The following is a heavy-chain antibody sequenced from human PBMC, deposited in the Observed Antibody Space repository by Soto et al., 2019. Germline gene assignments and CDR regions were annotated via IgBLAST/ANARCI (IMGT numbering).Heavy chain of an antibody. CDR3: AKLLWFGTGKAGMDV. V-gene: IGHV3-23*01. CDR2: ISGSGGST. J-gene: IGHJ6*02. Sequence: SLRLSCAASGFTFSSYAMSWVRQAPGKGLEWVSAISGSGGSTYYADSVKGRFTISRDNSKNTLYLQMNSLRAEDTAVYYCAKLLWFGTGKAGMDVWGQGTTVTVSS. D-gene: IGHD3-10*01. CDR1: GFTFSSYA.